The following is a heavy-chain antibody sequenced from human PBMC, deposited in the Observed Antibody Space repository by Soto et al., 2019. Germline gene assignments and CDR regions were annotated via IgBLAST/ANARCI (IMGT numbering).Heavy chain of an antibody. V-gene: IGHV1-46*01. Sequence: GQGLEWMGMIDPSGGVTRDAQRFQGRITMTSDTSKNQFSLKLSSVTAADAAAYYCARLGGSGWSYYIDYWGQGTLVTVSS. CDR3: ARLGGSGWSYYIDY. J-gene: IGHJ4*02. D-gene: IGHD6-19*01. CDR2: IDPSGGVT.